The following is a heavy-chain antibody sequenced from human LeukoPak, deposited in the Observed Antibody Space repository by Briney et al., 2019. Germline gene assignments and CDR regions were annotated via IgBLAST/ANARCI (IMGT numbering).Heavy chain of an antibody. V-gene: IGHV3-33*01. Sequence: PGRSLRLSCAASGFIFSNDAMHRVRQAPGKGLEWVAFIWFDGSNKHYADSVKGRFTISRDNSEDTLYLQMNSLRAGDTAVYYCVRDPSGSGFAFDSWGQGALVTVSS. CDR1: GFIFSNDA. D-gene: IGHD1-1*01. CDR2: IWFDGSNK. CDR3: VRDPSGSGFAFDS. J-gene: IGHJ4*02.